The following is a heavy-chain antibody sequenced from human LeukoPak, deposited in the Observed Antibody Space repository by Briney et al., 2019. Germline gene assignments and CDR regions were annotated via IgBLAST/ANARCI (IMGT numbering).Heavy chain of an antibody. D-gene: IGHD1-26*01. CDR1: GGSFSGYY. CDR3: ARAYSGSYYVFDY. Sequence: PSETLSLTCAVCGGSFSGYYWSWIRQPPGKGLEWIGEINHSGSTNYNPSLKSRVTISVDTSKNQFSLKLSSVTAADTAVYYCARAYSGSYYVFDYWGQGTLVTVSS. J-gene: IGHJ4*02. V-gene: IGHV4-34*01. CDR2: INHSGST.